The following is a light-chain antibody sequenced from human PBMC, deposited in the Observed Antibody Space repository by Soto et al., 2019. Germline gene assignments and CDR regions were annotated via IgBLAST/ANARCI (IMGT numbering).Light chain of an antibody. CDR1: QSVSRNH. J-gene: IGKJ5*01. Sequence: EIVLTQSPGTLSLSPGERATLSCRASQSVSRNHLGWYQQKPGQAPRLLIFGASIRATGIPDRFRGSGSGTDFTLTITRLEPEDFAVYYCQQYGSSPITFGQGTRLQMK. V-gene: IGKV3-20*01. CDR3: QQYGSSPIT. CDR2: GAS.